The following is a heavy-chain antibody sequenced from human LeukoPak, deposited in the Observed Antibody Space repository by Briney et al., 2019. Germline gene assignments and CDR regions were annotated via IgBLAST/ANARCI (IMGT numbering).Heavy chain of an antibody. Sequence: SETLSLTCTVSGGSISNSSYYWGWIRQPPGKGLEWIGSIYYSGSTYYNPSLKSRVTISVDTSKNQFSLKLSSVTAADTAVYYCARLWFGELLLDYWGQGTLVTVSS. CDR2: IYYSGST. CDR1: GGSISNSSYY. J-gene: IGHJ4*02. CDR3: ARLWFGELLLDY. D-gene: IGHD3-10*01. V-gene: IGHV4-39*01.